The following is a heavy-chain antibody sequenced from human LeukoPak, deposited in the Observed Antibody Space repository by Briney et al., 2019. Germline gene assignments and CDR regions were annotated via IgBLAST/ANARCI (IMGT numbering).Heavy chain of an antibody. D-gene: IGHD3-22*01. CDR1: GFTFSSYD. Sequence: PGGSLRLSCATSGFTFSSYDMHWVRQATGKGLEWVSAIGTAGDTYYPGSVKGRFTISRENAKNSLYLQMNSLRAGDTAVYYCARALKYYYDSSGYYLRSSDAFDIWGQGTMVTVSS. CDR3: ARALKYYYDSSGYYLRSSDAFDI. CDR2: IGTAGDT. J-gene: IGHJ3*02. V-gene: IGHV3-13*04.